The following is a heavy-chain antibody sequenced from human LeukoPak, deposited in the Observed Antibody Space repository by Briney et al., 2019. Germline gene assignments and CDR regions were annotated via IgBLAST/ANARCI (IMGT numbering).Heavy chain of an antibody. CDR2: IYTSGST. CDR3: ASHKRYCSGGSCSHY. D-gene: IGHD2-15*01. CDR1: GGSISSYY. Sequence: PSETLSLTCTVSGGSISSYYWSWIRQPAGKGLEWIGRIYTSGSTNYNPSLKSRVTMSVDTSKNQFSLKLSSVTAADTAVYYCASHKRYCSGGSCSHYWGQGTLVTVSS. V-gene: IGHV4-4*07. J-gene: IGHJ4*02.